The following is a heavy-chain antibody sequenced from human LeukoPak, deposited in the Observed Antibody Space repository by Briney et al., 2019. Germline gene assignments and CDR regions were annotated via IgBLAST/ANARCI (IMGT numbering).Heavy chain of an antibody. Sequence: GGSLRLSCAASGFTFSTYSINWVRQAAGKGLEWVSVIYSGGSTFYADSVQGRFTISRDNSKNTLYLQMNSLRVEDTAVYYCARDEVGAGNTYVKFDYWGQGTLVTVSS. D-gene: IGHD5-18*01. V-gene: IGHV3-66*01. CDR2: IYSGGST. CDR1: GFTFSTYS. J-gene: IGHJ4*02. CDR3: ARDEVGAGNTYVKFDY.